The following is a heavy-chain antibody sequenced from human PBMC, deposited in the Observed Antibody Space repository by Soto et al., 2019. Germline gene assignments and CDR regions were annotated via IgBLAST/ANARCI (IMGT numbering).Heavy chain of an antibody. Sequence: SETLSLTCTVSGGSISNYYWSWIRQSPGKGLEWIANIYHSGTTNYNLSLKGRVSISIDKSKNQVSLRLKSVTAADTAVYYCARWGAVGYSGYDSDYWGQGTLVTVSS. CDR2: IYHSGTT. J-gene: IGHJ4*02. D-gene: IGHD5-12*01. CDR3: ARWGAVGYSGYDSDY. CDR1: GGSISNYY. V-gene: IGHV4-59*01.